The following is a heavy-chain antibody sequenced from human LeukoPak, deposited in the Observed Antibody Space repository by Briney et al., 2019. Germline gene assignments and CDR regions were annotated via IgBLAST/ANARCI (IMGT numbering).Heavy chain of an antibody. CDR3: AREDGSSYYFDY. J-gene: IGHJ4*02. V-gene: IGHV3-21*01. D-gene: IGHD6-6*01. CDR1: GFTLSSYS. CDR2: ISSSSSYI. Sequence: GGSLRLSCAASGFTLSSYSMNWVRQAPGKGLEWVSSISSSSSYIYYADSVKGRFTISRDNAKNSLYLQMNSLRAEDTAVYYCAREDGSSYYFDYWGQGTLVTVAS.